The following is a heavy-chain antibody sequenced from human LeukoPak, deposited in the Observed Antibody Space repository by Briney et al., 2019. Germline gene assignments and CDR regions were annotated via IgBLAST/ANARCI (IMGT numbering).Heavy chain of an antibody. Sequence: SETLSLTCAVYGGSFSGYYWSWIRQPPGKGLEWIGEINHSGSTNYNPSLKSRVTISVDTSKNQFSLKLSSVTAADTAVYYCARGRGGGSWGQETLVTVSS. V-gene: IGHV4-34*01. J-gene: IGHJ4*02. CDR2: INHSGST. CDR3: ARGRGGGS. D-gene: IGHD2-15*01. CDR1: GGSFSGYY.